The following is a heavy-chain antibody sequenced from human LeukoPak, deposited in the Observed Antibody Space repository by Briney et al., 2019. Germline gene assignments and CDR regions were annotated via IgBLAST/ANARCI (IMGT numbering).Heavy chain of an antibody. D-gene: IGHD5-12*01. CDR3: ARDGWFRGDIVATIS. J-gene: IGHJ4*02. CDR2: IYYTGSA. CDR1: GAPITRYY. Sequence: SETLSLTCTVSGAPITRYYWSWIRQPPGKGLEWIGYIYYTGSANYNPSLKSRVSISVDTSKNQFSLRLSSVTAADTAVYYCARDGWFRGDIVATISWGQGTLVTVSS. V-gene: IGHV4-59*12.